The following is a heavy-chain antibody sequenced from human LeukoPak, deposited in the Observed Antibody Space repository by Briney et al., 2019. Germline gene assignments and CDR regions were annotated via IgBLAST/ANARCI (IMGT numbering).Heavy chain of an antibody. Sequence: GASVKVSCKASGYTFTSYDINWVRQATGQGLEWMGWMNPNSGNTGYAQKFQGRVTMTRNTSISTAYMELSSLRSEDTAVYYCAQRVGYCSSTSCYTWFDPWGQGTLVTVSS. CDR3: AQRVGYCSSTSCYTWFDP. J-gene: IGHJ5*02. D-gene: IGHD2-2*01. CDR1: GYTFTSYD. V-gene: IGHV1-8*01. CDR2: MNPNSGNT.